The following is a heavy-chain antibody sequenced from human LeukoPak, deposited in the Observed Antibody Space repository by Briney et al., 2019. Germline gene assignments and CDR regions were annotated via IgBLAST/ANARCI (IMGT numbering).Heavy chain of an antibody. CDR3: VTDRARLFWYFDL. V-gene: IGHV1-24*01. Sequence: ASVKVSCKVSGSTLSDLSIHWVRQAPGKGLEYVGGSDPEDGETFHAQNFQGRVTMTEDTSIDTAYMELSSLRSEDTAVYYCVTDRARLFWYFDLWSRGTLVTVSS. CDR2: SDPEDGET. J-gene: IGHJ2*01. D-gene: IGHD2-21*02. CDR1: GSTLSDLS.